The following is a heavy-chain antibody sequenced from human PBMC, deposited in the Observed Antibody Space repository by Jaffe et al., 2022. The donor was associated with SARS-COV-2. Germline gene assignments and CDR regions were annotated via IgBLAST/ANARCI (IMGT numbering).Heavy chain of an antibody. V-gene: IGHV3-7*01. D-gene: IGHD5-12*01. CDR2: IKEDGGEK. CDR1: GFIFSSHR. J-gene: IGHJ4*02. CDR3: ARGHSGYERHFDY. Sequence: EVQLAESGGGLVQPGGSLRLSCAASGFIFSSHRMSWVRQAPGKGLEWVADIKEDGGEKYYVDSVKGRFTISRDNAKNSLSLQMHSLRAEDTAVYYCARGHSGYERHFDYWGQGTLVTVSS.